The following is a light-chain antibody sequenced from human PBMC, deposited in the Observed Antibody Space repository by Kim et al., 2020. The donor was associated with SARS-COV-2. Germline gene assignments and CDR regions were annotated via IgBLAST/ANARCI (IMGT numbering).Light chain of an antibody. J-gene: IGLJ2*01. CDR2: GKN. CDR3: NSRDSNDNVV. Sequence: VALGQTVSMKCQGDSLRSYYATWYQQKPGQATILVIYGKNNRPSGIPDRFSGSSSGNTAALTITGTQAGDEADYYCNSRDSNDNVVFGGGTKLTVL. CDR1: SLRSYY. V-gene: IGLV3-19*01.